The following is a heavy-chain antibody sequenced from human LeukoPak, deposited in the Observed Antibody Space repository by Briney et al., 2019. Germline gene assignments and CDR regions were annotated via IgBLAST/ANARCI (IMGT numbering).Heavy chain of an antibody. Sequence: GGSLRPPCAASGFTFSSYWMHWVRQAPGKGLVWVSRINSDGSSTSYADSVKGRFTISRDNAKNSLYLQMNSLRAEDTAVYYCARNRYCSGGSCYSDYWGQGTLVTVSS. D-gene: IGHD2-15*01. CDR2: INSDGSST. V-gene: IGHV3-74*01. J-gene: IGHJ4*02. CDR3: ARNRYCSGGSCYSDY. CDR1: GFTFSSYW.